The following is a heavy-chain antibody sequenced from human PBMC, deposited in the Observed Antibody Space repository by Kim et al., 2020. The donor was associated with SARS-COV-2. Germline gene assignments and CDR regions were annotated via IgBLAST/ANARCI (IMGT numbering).Heavy chain of an antibody. D-gene: IGHD3-16*01. CDR3: ARENDYVSDHYRPLGA. J-gene: IGHJ5*02. CDR2: IWYDGNNK. V-gene: IGHV3-33*01. Sequence: GGSLRLSCAASGFTFSSYAMHWVRQAPGKGLEWVAVIWYDGNNKYYVDSVKGRFTISRDNSKNTVYLQINSLRAEDTAVYYCARENDYVSDHYRPLGAWGQGTLVTVSS. CDR1: GFTFSSYA.